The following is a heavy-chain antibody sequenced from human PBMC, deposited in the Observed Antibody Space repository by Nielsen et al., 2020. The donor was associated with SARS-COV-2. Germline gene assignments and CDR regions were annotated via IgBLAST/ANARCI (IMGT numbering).Heavy chain of an antibody. D-gene: IGHD1-26*01. CDR3: ARGARMDSGSYFDAFDI. V-gene: IGHV3-48*04. CDR1: GFTFSSYS. J-gene: IGHJ3*02. CDR2: ISSSSTI. Sequence: GGSLRLSCAASGFTFSSYSMNWVRQAPGKGLEWVSYISSSSTIYYADSVKGRFTISRDNAKNSLYLQMNSLRAEDTAVYYCARGARMDSGSYFDAFDIWGQGTMVTVSS.